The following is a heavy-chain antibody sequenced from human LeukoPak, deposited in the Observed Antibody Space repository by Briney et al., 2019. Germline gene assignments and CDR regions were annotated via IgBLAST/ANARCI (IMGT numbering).Heavy chain of an antibody. J-gene: IGHJ3*02. V-gene: IGHV4-34*01. CDR3: ARSSEGLLWFGELRAGGAFDI. CDR2: INHSGST. Sequence: TSSETLSLTCAVYGGSFSGYYWSWIRQPPGKGLEWIGEINHSGSTNYNPSLKSRVTISVDTSKNQFSLKLSSVTAADTAVYYCARSSEGLLWFGELRAGGAFDIWGQGTMVTVSS. D-gene: IGHD3-10*01. CDR1: GGSFSGYY.